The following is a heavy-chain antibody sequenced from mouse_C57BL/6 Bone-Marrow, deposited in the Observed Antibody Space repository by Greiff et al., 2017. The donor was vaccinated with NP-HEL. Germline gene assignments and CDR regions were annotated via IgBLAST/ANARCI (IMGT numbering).Heavy chain of an antibody. D-gene: IGHD1-1*02. CDR1: GYAFSSYW. CDR3: ARRLYYGAFDY. V-gene: IGHV1-80*01. CDR2: IYPGDGDT. Sequence: VQLQESGAELVKPGASVKISCKASGYAFSSYWMNWVKQRPGKGLEWIGQIYPGDGDTNYNGKFKGKATLTADKSSSTAYMQLSSLTSEDSAVYFCARRLYYGAFDYWGQGTTLTVSS. J-gene: IGHJ2*01.